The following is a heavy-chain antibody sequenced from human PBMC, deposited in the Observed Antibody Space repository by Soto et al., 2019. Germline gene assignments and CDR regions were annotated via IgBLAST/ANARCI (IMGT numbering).Heavy chain of an antibody. D-gene: IGHD4-17*01. CDR3: ARELDPYYGGNSLSLDY. V-gene: IGHV1-69*13. CDR2: IIPKFGTT. CDR1: GGSFSTYG. Sequence: QVQLVQSGAEVKKPGSSVKVSCKASGGSFSTYGINWVRLAPGQGLVWMGGIIPKFGTTNYAQKFRGRVTITADESTNTAYMELNYLRSEDTAVYFCARELDPYYGGNSLSLDYWGQGTLVTVSS. J-gene: IGHJ4*02.